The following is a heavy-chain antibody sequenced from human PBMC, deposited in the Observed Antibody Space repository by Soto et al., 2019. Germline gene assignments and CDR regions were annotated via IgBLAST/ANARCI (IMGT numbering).Heavy chain of an antibody. CDR1: GFTFSGYA. V-gene: IGHV3-30-3*01. CDR3: ARGSAGYSYYGVDV. D-gene: IGHD3-3*01. CDR2: ISYDGSNK. Sequence: QVQLVESGGGVVQPGRSLRLSCAASGFTFSGYAMHWVRQAPGKGLEWVALISYDGSNKYYADSVKGRFTISRDSSKNTMYLQMNSLRAEDTAVFYCARGSAGYSYYGVDVWGQGTTVTVSS. J-gene: IGHJ6*02.